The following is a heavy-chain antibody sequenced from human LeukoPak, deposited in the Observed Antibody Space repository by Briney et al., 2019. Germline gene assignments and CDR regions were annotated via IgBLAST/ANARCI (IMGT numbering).Heavy chain of an antibody. Sequence: XXXYXWSWIRQPPGKGXXXIGYIYYSGSTXXNPSLKSRVTISIDXXKNQFSLKLSSVTAADSAVYYCXXXXXXXXYFFDYWGQGTLVTVSS. CDR1: XXXYX. CDR3: XXXXXXXXYFFDY. CDR2: IYYSGST. V-gene: IGHV4-59*12. J-gene: IGHJ4*02.